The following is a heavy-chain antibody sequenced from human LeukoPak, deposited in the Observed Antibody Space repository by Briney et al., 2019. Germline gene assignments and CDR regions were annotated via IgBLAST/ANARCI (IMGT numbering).Heavy chain of an antibody. Sequence: SETLSLTCTVSGGSLSNYYWNWIRQPPGKGLEWIAYIYYSGSTNYNPSLKSRVTISVDTSKNQFSLKLSSVTAADTAVYYCARRVNGDYLDYWGQGTLVTVSS. J-gene: IGHJ4*02. CDR1: GGSLSNYY. CDR3: ARRVNGDYLDY. D-gene: IGHD4-17*01. CDR2: IYYSGST. V-gene: IGHV4-59*08.